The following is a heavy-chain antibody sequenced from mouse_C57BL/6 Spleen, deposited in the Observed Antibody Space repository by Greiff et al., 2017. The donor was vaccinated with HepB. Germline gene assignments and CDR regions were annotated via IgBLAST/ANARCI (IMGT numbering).Heavy chain of an antibody. J-gene: IGHJ3*01. CDR1: GFNIKDDY. D-gene: IGHD2-1*01. Sequence: EVQLQQSGAELVRPGASVKLSCTASGFNIKDDYMHWVKQRPEQGLEWIGWIDPENGDTEYASKFQGKATITADTSSNTAYLQLSSLTSEDTAVYYCTDGTWLAYWGQGTLVTVSA. V-gene: IGHV14-4*01. CDR3: TDGTWLAY. CDR2: IDPENGDT.